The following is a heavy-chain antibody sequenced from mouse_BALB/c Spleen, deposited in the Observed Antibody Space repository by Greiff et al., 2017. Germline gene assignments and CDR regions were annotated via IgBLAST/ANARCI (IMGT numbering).Heavy chain of an antibody. Sequence: EVQVVESGGGLVKPGGSLKLSCAASGFTFSSYAMSWVRQSPEKRLEWVAEISSGGSYTYYPDTVTGRFTISRDNAKNTLYLEMSSLRSEDTAMYYCARDYGRRYYAMDYWGQGTSVTVSS. D-gene: IGHD1-1*02. J-gene: IGHJ4*01. V-gene: IGHV5-9-4*01. CDR1: GFTFSSYA. CDR3: ARDYGRRYYAMDY. CDR2: ISSGGSYT.